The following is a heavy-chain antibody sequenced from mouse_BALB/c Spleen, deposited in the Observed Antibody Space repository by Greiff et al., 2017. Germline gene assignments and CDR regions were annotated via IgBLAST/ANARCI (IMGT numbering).Heavy chain of an antibody. D-gene: IGHD1-1*01. CDR3: ARNYYGSSYPYYFDY. V-gene: IGHV1-7*01. CDR1: GYTFTSYW. J-gene: IGHJ2*01. CDR2: INPSTGYT. Sequence: VQLQESGAELAKPGASVKMSCKASGYTFTSYWMHWVKQRPGQGLEWIGYINPSTGYTEYNQKFKDKATLTADKSSSTAYMQLSSLTSEDSAVYYCARNYYGSSYPYYFDYWGQGTTLTVSS.